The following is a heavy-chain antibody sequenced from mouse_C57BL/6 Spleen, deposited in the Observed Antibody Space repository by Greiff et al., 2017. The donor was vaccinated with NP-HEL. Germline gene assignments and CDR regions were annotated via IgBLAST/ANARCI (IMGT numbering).Heavy chain of an antibody. J-gene: IGHJ1*03. V-gene: IGHV3-6*01. CDR2: ISYDGSN. CDR3: ARNGRNWDWYFDV. D-gene: IGHD4-1*01. CDR1: GYSITSGYY. Sequence: DVKLQESGPGLVKPSQSLSLTCSVTGYSITSGYYWNWIRQFPGNKLEWMGYISYDGSNNYNPSLKNRISITRDTSKNQFFLKLNSVTTEDTATYYCARNGRNWDWYFDVWGTGTTVTVSS.